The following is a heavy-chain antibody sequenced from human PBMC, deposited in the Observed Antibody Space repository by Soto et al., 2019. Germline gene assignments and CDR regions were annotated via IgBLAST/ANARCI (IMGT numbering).Heavy chain of an antibody. J-gene: IGHJ4*02. CDR3: ARDLSRTPYGSGSYGTFDY. CDR1: GGSISSGGYY. CDR2: IYYSGST. V-gene: IGHV4-31*03. D-gene: IGHD3-10*01. Sequence: SETLSLTCTVSGGSISSGGYYWSWIRQHPGKGLEWIGYIYYSGSTYYNPSLKSRVTISVDTSKNQFSLKLSSVTAADTAVYYCARDLSRTPYGSGSYGTFDYWGQGTLVTVSS.